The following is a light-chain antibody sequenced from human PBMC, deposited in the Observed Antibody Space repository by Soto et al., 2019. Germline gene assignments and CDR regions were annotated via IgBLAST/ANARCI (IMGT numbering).Light chain of an antibody. Sequence: EIVLTQSPAPLTLSPGDRATLSCKSSQSVSSSYLAWYQQKPGQAPRLLIYGASSRATGIPDRFSGSGSGTDFTLTISRLEPEDVAVYYCQQYGSSPFTLGPGTKVDIK. CDR1: QSVSSSY. V-gene: IGKV3-20*01. CDR2: GAS. CDR3: QQYGSSPFT. J-gene: IGKJ3*01.